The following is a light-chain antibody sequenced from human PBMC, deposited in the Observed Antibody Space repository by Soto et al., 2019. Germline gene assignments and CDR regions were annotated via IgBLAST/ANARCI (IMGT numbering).Light chain of an antibody. CDR3: QQAYSFPIT. J-gene: IGKJ5*01. V-gene: IGKV1-12*01. CDR1: QGISSW. Sequence: DIQLTHSLSSVSESLLERVTIXYRASQGISSWLAWYQQKPGKAPKLLIYAASSLQSGVPSRFSGSGSGTDFTLTINSLQPEDFATYYCQQAYSFPITFGQGTRLEI. CDR2: AAS.